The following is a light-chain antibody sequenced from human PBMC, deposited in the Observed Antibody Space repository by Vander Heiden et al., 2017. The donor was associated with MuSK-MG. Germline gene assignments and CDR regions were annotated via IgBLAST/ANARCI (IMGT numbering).Light chain of an antibody. CDR1: QGISSY. J-gene: IGKJ3*01. CDR2: AAS. CDR3: QLHKSYPLFT. V-gene: IGKV1-9*01. Sequence: GVRVTITCRASQGISSYLAWYQQKPGKAPKLLIYAASTLQSGVPSRFSGSGYGTEFPLTISSRQPEDFAAYYCQLHKSYPLFTFGHGTKVDIK.